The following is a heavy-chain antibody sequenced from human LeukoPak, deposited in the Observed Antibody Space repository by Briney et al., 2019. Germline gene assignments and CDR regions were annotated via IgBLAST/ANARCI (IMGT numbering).Heavy chain of an antibody. V-gene: IGHV2-5*02. D-gene: IGHD2-2*01. CDR2: IYWDDDK. CDR1: GFSLSTRGVG. J-gene: IGHJ4*02. Sequence: SGPTLVNPTQTLTLTCTFSGFSLSTRGVGVGWIRQPPGKALDWLALIYWDDDKRYSPSLKSRLTIAMDISKNQVVLTMTNMDPVDTATYYCAHIGPRDVVVIPAPMPYYFDYWGQGTLVTVSS. CDR3: AHIGPRDVVVIPAPMPYYFDY.